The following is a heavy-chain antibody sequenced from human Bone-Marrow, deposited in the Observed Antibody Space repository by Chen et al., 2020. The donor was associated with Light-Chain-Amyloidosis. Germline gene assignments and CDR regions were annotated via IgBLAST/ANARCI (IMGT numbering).Heavy chain of an antibody. CDR2: ISYDGSNK. Sequence: QVQLVESGGGVVQPGRSLRLSCAASGFTFSSYAMHWVSQAPGKGLEWVAVISYDGSNKYYADSVKGRFTISRDNSKNTLYLQMNSLRAEDTAVYYCARGGAGGQGWFDPWGQGTLVTVSS. V-gene: IGHV3-30*01. CDR1: GFTFSSYA. J-gene: IGHJ5*02. CDR3: ARGGAGGQGWFDP. D-gene: IGHD1-26*01.